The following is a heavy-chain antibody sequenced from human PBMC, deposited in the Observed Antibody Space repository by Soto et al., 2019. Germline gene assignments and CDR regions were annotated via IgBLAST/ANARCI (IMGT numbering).Heavy chain of an antibody. Sequence: GGSLRLSCAASGFTFSTYHMNWVRQAPGKGLEWVSSISSRSTYMYYADSVKGRFTISRDNPKNSVYLQMTGLRAEDTAVYYCAREGTYCGGGSCFSTPYFDYWGQGNLVTVSS. CDR3: AREGTYCGGGSCFSTPYFDY. J-gene: IGHJ4*02. CDR2: ISSRSTYM. V-gene: IGHV3-21*01. CDR1: GFTFSTYH. D-gene: IGHD2-15*01.